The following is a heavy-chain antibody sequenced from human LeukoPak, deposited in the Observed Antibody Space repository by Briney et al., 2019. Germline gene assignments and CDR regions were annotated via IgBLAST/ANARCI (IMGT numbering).Heavy chain of an antibody. J-gene: IGHJ4*01. V-gene: IGHV4-59*08. D-gene: IGHD6-13*01. Sequence: SETLSLTCTVSGGSISIVYWGWIRQPPGGGRGWGGYTNISETTNNNPSPKSRVPISVAPSKNQFSLKLSPVTAADPAVYSCARHGVRAAAGTDVDYWGPGTLVTASP. CDR1: GGSISIVY. CDR3: ARHGVRAAAGTDVDY. CDR2: TNISETT.